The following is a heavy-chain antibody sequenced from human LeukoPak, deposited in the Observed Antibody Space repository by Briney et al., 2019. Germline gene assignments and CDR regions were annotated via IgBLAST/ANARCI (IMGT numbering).Heavy chain of an antibody. V-gene: IGHV4-34*01. D-gene: IGHD2-8*01. J-gene: IGHJ5*02. Sequence: SETLSLTCAVYGESFSDYFWSWIRQPPGKGLEWIGEINHSGSTNYSPSLKSRVTISVNTSKNQFSLKLTSVTAADTAVYYCAREYAGVGGYNWFAPWGQETLVTVSS. CDR2: INHSGST. CDR1: GESFSDYF. CDR3: AREYAGVGGYNWFAP.